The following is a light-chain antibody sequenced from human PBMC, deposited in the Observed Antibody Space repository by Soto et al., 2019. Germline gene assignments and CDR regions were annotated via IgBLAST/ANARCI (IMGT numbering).Light chain of an antibody. Sequence: AIQMTQFPSSLSSSVGDIFTITCRASQGIRNDLGWYQQKSGRAPKLLIFGASTLQSGVPSRFSGSGSETEFTLTISRLQPDDFATYFCHSRAFGQGTRLEIK. CDR3: HSRA. V-gene: IGKV1-6*01. J-gene: IGKJ5*01. CDR2: GAS. CDR1: QGIRND.